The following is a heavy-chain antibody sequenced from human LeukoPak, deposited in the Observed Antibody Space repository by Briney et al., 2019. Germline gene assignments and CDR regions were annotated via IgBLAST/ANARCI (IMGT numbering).Heavy chain of an antibody. CDR3: AEDRQTARPFDGMDV. CDR2: ISGSGGSK. CDR1: GFTFSSYA. D-gene: IGHD2/OR15-2a*01. Sequence: GGSLRLSCAASGFTFSSYAMNWVRQAPGKGLEWVSAISGSGGSKYYADSVKGRFTISRDNSKNTLYLQMNSLTAEDTAVYYCAEDRQTARPFDGMDVWGKGTPVTVSS. V-gene: IGHV3-23*01. J-gene: IGHJ6*04.